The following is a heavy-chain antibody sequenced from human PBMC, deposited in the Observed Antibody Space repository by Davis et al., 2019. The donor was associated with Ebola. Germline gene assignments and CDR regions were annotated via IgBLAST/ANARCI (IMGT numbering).Heavy chain of an antibody. CDR3: ARDQVAVAGMSDEIKYYYYYGMDV. J-gene: IGHJ6*04. D-gene: IGHD6-19*01. CDR1: GFTFRDYH. Sequence: SLIPPCASSGFTFRDYHMSWLRQAPGKGLEWVSYISSSGSTIYLADSVKGRFTISRDNAKNSLYLQMNILRAEATAVYYCARDQVAVAGMSDEIKYYYYYGMDVWGKGTTVTVSS. CDR2: ISSSGSTI. V-gene: IGHV3-11*01.